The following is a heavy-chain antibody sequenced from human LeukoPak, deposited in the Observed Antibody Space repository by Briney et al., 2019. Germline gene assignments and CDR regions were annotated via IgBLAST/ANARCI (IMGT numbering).Heavy chain of an antibody. D-gene: IGHD3-10*01. CDR1: GGSFSGYY. J-gene: IGHJ5*02. Sequence: SETLSLTCAVYGGSFSGYYWSWIRQPPGKGLEWIGEINHSGSTNYNPSLKSRVTISVDTSKNQFSLKLSSVTAADTAVYYCARQGGLRYYYGSGSFNWLDPWGQGTLVTVSP. CDR3: ARQGGLRYYYGSGSFNWLDP. CDR2: INHSGST. V-gene: IGHV4-34*01.